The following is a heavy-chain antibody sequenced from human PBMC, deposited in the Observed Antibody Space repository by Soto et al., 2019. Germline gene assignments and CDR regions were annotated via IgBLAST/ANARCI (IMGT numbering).Heavy chain of an antibody. CDR2: IWYDGSNK. J-gene: IGHJ6*02. CDR3: ARGRYLDYGEYVGYNYYGIDV. V-gene: IGHV3-33*01. Sequence: QVQLVESGGGVVQPGRSLRLSCAASGFTFSSYGMHWVRQAPGKGLEWVAVIWYDGSNKYYADSVKGRFTISRDNSKNTLYLQMNSLRAEDTAVYYCARGRYLDYGEYVGYNYYGIDVWGQGTTVTVSS. CDR1: GFTFSSYG. D-gene: IGHD4-17*01.